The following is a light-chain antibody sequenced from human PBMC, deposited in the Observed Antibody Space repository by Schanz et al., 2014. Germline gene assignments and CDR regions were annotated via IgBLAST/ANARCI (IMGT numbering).Light chain of an antibody. CDR2: DVS. J-gene: IGLJ3*02. V-gene: IGLV2-14*03. CDR3: SSYTSSSTQGV. Sequence: QSALTQPASVSGSPGQSITISCTGTSSDVGDFNYVSWYQHHPDKAPKLMIYDVSNRPSGVSDRFSGSKSGNTATLTISGLQDEDEANYYCSSYTSSSTQGVFGGGTKLTVL. CDR1: SSDVGDFNY.